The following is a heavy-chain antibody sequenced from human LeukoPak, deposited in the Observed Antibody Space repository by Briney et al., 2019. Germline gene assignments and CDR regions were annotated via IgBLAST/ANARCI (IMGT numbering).Heavy chain of an antibody. V-gene: IGHV3-30*03. CDR1: GFTFSSYS. D-gene: IGHD1-7*01. CDR2: ISYDGSIK. CDR3: ARGRAGNYHDY. J-gene: IGHJ4*02. Sequence: GGSLRLSCAASGFTFSSYSMNWVRQAPGKGLEWVAVISYDGSIKSYTDSAKGQFTISRDNPKNTLYLQLNGLRVEDTAVYYCARGRAGNYHDYWGQGTLVTVTS.